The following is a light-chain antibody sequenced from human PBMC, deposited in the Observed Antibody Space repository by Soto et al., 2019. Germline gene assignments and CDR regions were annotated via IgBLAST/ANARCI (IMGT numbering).Light chain of an antibody. J-gene: IGKJ1*01. Sequence: DIQMTQSPSSLSAFVGDRVTITCRASQSISSYLNWYQQKPGKAPKLLIYAASSLQSGVPSRFSGSGSGTDLTLTISSLQPEDFATYYCQQSYNTPQTFGQGTKVDIK. CDR3: QQSYNTPQT. V-gene: IGKV1-39*01. CDR2: AAS. CDR1: QSISSY.